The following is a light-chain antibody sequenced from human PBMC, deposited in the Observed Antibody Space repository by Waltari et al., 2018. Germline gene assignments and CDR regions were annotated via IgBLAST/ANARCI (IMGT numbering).Light chain of an antibody. V-gene: IGLV4-69*01. CDR1: SGHSSNV. J-gene: IGLJ3*02. CDR3: QTGGHGTWV. CDR2: VNSDGSH. Sequence: QLVLTQSPSASASLGASVKLTCTLSSGHSSNVIAWLQQQPEKGPRYLMKVNSDGSHNKGDWIPDRFSGSSAGAERYLTISSLQSEDEADCYCQTGGHGTWVFGGGTKLTVL.